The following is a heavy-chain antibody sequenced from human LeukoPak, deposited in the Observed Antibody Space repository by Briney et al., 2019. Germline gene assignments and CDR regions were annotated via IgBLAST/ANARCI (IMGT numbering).Heavy chain of an antibody. D-gene: IGHD4-17*01. CDR2: ISHDGSTI. J-gene: IGHJ4*02. CDR3: AKEATTTYFDH. CDR1: GFTFDSYG. Sequence: GRSLRLSCAVSGFTFDSYGMHWVRQAPGKGLEWVAVISHDGSTIYYADSVEGRFTISRDNSDNTLYLQMNGLRAEDTAVYYCAKEATTTYFDHWGQGTLVTVSS. V-gene: IGHV3-30*18.